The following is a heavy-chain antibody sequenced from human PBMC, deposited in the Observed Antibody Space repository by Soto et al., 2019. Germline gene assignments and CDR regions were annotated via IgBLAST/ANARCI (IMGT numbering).Heavy chain of an antibody. CDR2: IYWDDDK. Sequence: QITLKESGPTLVNPTQTLTLTCTFSGFSLSTTGMGVGWIRQPPGKALEWLALIYWDDDKRYSPSLKSRLTINKDTSKNQVVLTMTNMDPEDTGTYYCAHSDYGSSFDYWGQGTLVTVSS. D-gene: IGHD3-10*01. J-gene: IGHJ4*02. CDR1: GFSLSTTGMG. V-gene: IGHV2-5*02. CDR3: AHSDYGSSFDY.